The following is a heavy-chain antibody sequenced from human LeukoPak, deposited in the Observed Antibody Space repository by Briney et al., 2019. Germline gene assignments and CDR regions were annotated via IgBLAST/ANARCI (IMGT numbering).Heavy chain of an antibody. CDR2: IDYSGST. D-gene: IGHD2-2*01. Sequence: SETLSLTCTVSGGSISSSSYYWGWIRQPPGNGLEWIGSIDYSGSTYYNPSLKSRVTIALDTSKNQLSLMLSSVTAADTAVYYCARQDCTSINCYDVLYFDFWGQGNLVTVSS. J-gene: IGHJ4*02. CDR1: GGSISSSSYY. V-gene: IGHV4-39*01. CDR3: ARQDCTSINCYDVLYFDF.